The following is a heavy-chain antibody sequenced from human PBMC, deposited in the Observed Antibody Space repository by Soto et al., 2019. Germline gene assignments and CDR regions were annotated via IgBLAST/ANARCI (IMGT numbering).Heavy chain of an antibody. CDR2: IIPIFGTA. Sequence: QVQLVQSGAEVKKPGSSGKVSCKASGGTFSSYAISWVRQAPGQGLEWMGGIIPIFGTANYAQKFQGRVTITADESTSTAYMELSSLRSEDTAVYYCARLRRDCSSTSCYDWFDPWGQGTLVTVSS. J-gene: IGHJ5*02. D-gene: IGHD2-2*01. CDR1: GGTFSSYA. V-gene: IGHV1-69*01. CDR3: ARLRRDCSSTSCYDWFDP.